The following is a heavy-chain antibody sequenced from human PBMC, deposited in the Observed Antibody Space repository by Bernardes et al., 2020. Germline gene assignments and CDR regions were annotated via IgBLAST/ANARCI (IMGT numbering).Heavy chain of an antibody. CDR1: GGSISSYY. J-gene: IGHJ4*02. CDR3: AGGYGLWGVDY. D-gene: IGHD3-10*01. V-gene: IGHV4-59*01. CDR2: IYYSGST. Sequence: SETLSLTCTVSGGSISSYYWSWIRQPPGKGLEWIGYIYYSGSTNYNPSLKSRVSISVDTSKNQFSLKLSSVTAADTAVYYCAGGYGLWGVDYWGQGTLVTVSS.